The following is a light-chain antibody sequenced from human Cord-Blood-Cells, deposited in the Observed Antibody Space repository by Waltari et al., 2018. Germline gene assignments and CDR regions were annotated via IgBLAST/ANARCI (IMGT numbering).Light chain of an antibody. CDR2: DAS. CDR3: QQRSNWPPALT. V-gene: IGKV3-11*01. CDR1: QSVSSY. Sequence: EIVLTQSPATLSLSPGERATLSCRASQSVSSYLAWYQQKPGQAPRLLIYDASIRATGIPARFSGRGAGTDFTLTISSLEPEDFAVYYCQQRSNWPPALTFGGGTKVEIK. J-gene: IGKJ4*01.